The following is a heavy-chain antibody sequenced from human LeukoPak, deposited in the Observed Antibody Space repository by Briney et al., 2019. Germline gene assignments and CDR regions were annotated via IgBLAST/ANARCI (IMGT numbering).Heavy chain of an antibody. J-gene: IGHJ1*01. V-gene: IGHV4-59*01. CDR3: AGSPSSGWYTRIEYFQH. CDR2: IYYSGST. CDR1: GGSISSYY. D-gene: IGHD6-19*01. Sequence: PSETLSLTCTVSGGSISSYYWSWIRQPPGKGLEWIGYIYYSGSTNYNPSLKSRVTISVDTSKNQFSLKLSSVTAADTAVYYCAGSPSSGWYTRIEYFQHWGQGTLVTVSS.